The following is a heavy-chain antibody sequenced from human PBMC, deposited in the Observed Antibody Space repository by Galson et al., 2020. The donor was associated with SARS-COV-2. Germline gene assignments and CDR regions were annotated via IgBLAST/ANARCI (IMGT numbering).Heavy chain of an antibody. CDR2: IKTKTDGGTT. Sequence: GGSLRLSCAASGFSFSNAWMSWVRQAPGKGLEWVGRIKTKTDGGTTDYAAPVKGRFTISRDDSKNTLYLQMNSLKTEDTAVYYCTTFEEWERLYYFDYWGQGTLVTVSS. D-gene: IGHD1-26*01. CDR3: TTFEEWERLYYFDY. V-gene: IGHV3-15*01. J-gene: IGHJ4*02. CDR1: GFSFSNAW.